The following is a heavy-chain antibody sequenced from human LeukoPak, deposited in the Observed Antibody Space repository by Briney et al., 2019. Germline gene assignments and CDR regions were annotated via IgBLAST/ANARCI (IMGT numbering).Heavy chain of an antibody. CDR3: ARDLDRFSEYQLLPNFDY. J-gene: IGHJ4*02. CDR1: GFTFSSYG. D-gene: IGHD2-2*01. V-gene: IGHV3-30*03. Sequence: GRSLRLSCAASGFTFSSYGMHWVRQAPGKGLEWVAVISYDGSNKYYADSVKGRFTISRDNSKNTLYLQMNSLRAEDTAVYYCARDLDRFSEYQLLPNFDYWGQGTLVTVSS. CDR2: ISYDGSNK.